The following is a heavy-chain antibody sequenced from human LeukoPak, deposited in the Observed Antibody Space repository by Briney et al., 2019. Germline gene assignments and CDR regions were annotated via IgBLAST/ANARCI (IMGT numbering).Heavy chain of an antibody. Sequence: PGGSLRLSCAASGFTFSSYGMHWVRQAPGKGLEWVAVISYDGSNKYYADSVKGRFTISRDNSKNTLYLQMNSLRAEDTAVYYCAKDRSRCSGGSCPIDYWGQGTLVTVSS. J-gene: IGHJ4*02. V-gene: IGHV3-30*18. CDR3: AKDRSRCSGGSCPIDY. CDR2: ISYDGSNK. CDR1: GFTFSSYG. D-gene: IGHD2-15*01.